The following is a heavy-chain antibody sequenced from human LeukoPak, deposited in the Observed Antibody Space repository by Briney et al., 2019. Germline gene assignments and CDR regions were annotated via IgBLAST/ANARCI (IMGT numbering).Heavy chain of an antibody. J-gene: IGHJ1*01. CDR2: ISVSGNYI. Sequence: GGSLRLSCAASGFSFSSYSMNWVRQAPGKGLEWVSSISVSGNYIYYADSVRGRFTISRDNDKNSLYLQMNTLRAEDTAVYYCSRDLVAVAGTGYFQHWGQGTLVTVSS. CDR1: GFSFSSYS. CDR3: SRDLVAVAGTGYFQH. V-gene: IGHV3-21*01. D-gene: IGHD6-19*01.